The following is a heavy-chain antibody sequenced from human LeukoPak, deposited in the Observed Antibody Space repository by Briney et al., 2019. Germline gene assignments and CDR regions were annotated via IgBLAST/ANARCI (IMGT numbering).Heavy chain of an antibody. J-gene: IGHJ4*02. V-gene: IGHV4-4*07. D-gene: IGHD2-21*02. CDR1: GGSMIDYY. Sequence: PSETLSLTCSVSGGSMIDYYWSWIRQPAGKGLEWIGRIYTSGSTNYRPSFKSRVTMSIDTSKNQFSLRLHSVTAADTAMYYCARAYGDNEPFDSWGQGTLVTVSS. CDR3: ARAYGDNEPFDS. CDR2: IYTSGST.